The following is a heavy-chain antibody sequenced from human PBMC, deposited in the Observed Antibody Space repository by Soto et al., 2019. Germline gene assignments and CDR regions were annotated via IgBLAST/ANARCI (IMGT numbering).Heavy chain of an antibody. CDR3: ARDPARDSSGYYDY. J-gene: IGHJ4*02. D-gene: IGHD3-22*01. V-gene: IGHV1-69*08. CDR1: GGTFSSYT. CDR2: IIPILGIA. Sequence: QVQLVQSGAEVKKPGSSVKVSCKASGGTFSSYTISWVRQAPGQGLEWMGRIIPILGIANYAQKFQGRVTITADKSPRTAYMELSSLRSEDTAVYYCARDPARDSSGYYDYWGQGTLVTVSS.